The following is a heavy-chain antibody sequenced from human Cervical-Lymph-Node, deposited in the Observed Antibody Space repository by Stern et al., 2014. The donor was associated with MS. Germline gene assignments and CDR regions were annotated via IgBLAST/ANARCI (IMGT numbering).Heavy chain of an antibody. D-gene: IGHD1-26*01. CDR1: GGSISSSGYY. V-gene: IGHV4-61*02. CDR2: IHDSGST. Sequence: QVQLVQSGPGLVKPSQTLSLTCTVSGGSISSSGYYWSWIRQPADKGLEWIGRIHDSGSTYYKPSLKNPGTITMDTAQNPVPLKLPPVTAADTAVYYCATTRWDLFTWNWFDPWGQGTLVTVSS. J-gene: IGHJ5*02. CDR3: ATTRWDLFTWNWFDP.